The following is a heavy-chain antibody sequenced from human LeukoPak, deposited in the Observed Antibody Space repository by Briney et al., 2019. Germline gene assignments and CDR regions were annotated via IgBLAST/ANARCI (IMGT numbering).Heavy chain of an antibody. CDR2: IIPIFGTA. D-gene: IGHD5-18*01. J-gene: IGHJ6*02. V-gene: IGHV1-69*05. Sequence: SVKVSCKASGGTFSSYAISWVRQAPGQGLEWMGGIIPIFGTANYAQKFQGRVTMTRNTSISTAYMELSSLRSEDTAVYYCARPQRRGYSYGYSDYGMDVWGQGTTVTVSS. CDR3: ARPQRRGYSYGYSDYGMDV. CDR1: GGTFSSYA.